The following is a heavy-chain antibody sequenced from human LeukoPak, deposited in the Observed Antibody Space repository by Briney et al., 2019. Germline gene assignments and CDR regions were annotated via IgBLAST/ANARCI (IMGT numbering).Heavy chain of an antibody. Sequence: PGGSLRLSCAASGVTFSSYGMSWVRQAPGKGLEWVSGLSGSGGATYYADSVKGRFTLSRDNSKNTLHLQMNSLRAEDTAVYYCAKGSGSGWYGWFAPWGQGTLVTVSS. CDR2: LSGSGGAT. CDR1: GVTFSSYG. J-gene: IGHJ5*02. CDR3: AKGSGSGWYGWFAP. D-gene: IGHD6-19*01. V-gene: IGHV3-23*01.